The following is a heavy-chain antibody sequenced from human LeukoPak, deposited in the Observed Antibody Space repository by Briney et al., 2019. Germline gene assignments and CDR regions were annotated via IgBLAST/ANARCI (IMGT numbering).Heavy chain of an antibody. CDR3: VKDLDFRADC. CDR1: GFTFSSHS. Sequence: GGSLRLSCAASGFTFSSHSMNWVRQAPGEGLEWVSYISSGSDAKYYADSVKGRFIISRDNAKNTLYLQMNSLRAEDTALYYCVKDLDFRADCWGQGTLVTVSS. V-gene: IGHV3-48*04. CDR2: ISSGSDAK. J-gene: IGHJ4*02. D-gene: IGHD2/OR15-2a*01.